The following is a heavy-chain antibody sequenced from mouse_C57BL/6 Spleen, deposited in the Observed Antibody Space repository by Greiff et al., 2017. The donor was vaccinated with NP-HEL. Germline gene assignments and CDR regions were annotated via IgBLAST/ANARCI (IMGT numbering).Heavy chain of an antibody. J-gene: IGHJ4*01. CDR2: IYPGDGDT. V-gene: IGHV1-82*01. D-gene: IGHD1-1*01. Sequence: QVQLQQSGPELVKPGASVKISCKASGYAFSSSWMNWVKQRPGKGLEWIGRIYPGDGDTNYNGKFKGKATLTADKSSSTAYMQLSSLTSEDSAVYFCARLTTVVATDAMDYWGQGTSVTVSS. CDR3: ARLTTVVATDAMDY. CDR1: GYAFSSSW.